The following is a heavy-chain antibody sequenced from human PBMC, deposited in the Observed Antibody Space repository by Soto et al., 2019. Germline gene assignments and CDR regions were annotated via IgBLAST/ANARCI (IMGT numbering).Heavy chain of an antibody. CDR3: AEGEDFWPRGHFDF. D-gene: IGHD3-3*01. Sequence: EVQLVESGGGLVQPGRSLRLSCEATGFPFDDFALYWVRQAPGKGLEWVSGINWNSGDIAYANSVRGRFTISRDAAKKTLNLQMNNPSPEDTGFYSCAEGEDFWPRGHFDFWSQGTLVSVSS. CDR1: GFPFDDFA. CDR2: INWNSGDI. J-gene: IGHJ4*02. V-gene: IGHV3-9*01.